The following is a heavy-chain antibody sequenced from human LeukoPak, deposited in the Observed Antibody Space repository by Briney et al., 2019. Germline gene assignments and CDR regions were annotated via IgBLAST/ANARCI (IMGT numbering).Heavy chain of an antibody. CDR2: IYYSGST. D-gene: IGHD3-22*01. CDR3: ARGFTAMVEETVVVITNGLDY. CDR1: GGSISSSSYY. Sequence: ASETLSLTCTVSGGSISSSSYYWGWLRQPPGKGLEWIGSIYYSGSTYYNPSLKSRFTISVDTSKNQFSLKLSSVTAADTAVYYCARGFTAMVEETVVVITNGLDYWGQGTLVTVSS. J-gene: IGHJ4*02. V-gene: IGHV4-39*07.